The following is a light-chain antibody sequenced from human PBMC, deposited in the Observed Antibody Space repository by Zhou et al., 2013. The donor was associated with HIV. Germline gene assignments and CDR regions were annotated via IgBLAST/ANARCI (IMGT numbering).Light chain of an antibody. Sequence: AIQLTQSPSSLSASVGDRVTITCRASQGISSAFAWYQQKAGKPPKLLIYAVSTLESGVPSRFSGSGSGTDFTLTISSLQPEDFATYYCQQFNTYPLFGGGPRWRS. J-gene: IGKJ4*01. CDR2: AVS. V-gene: IGKV1-13*02. CDR3: QQFNTYPL. CDR1: QGISSA.